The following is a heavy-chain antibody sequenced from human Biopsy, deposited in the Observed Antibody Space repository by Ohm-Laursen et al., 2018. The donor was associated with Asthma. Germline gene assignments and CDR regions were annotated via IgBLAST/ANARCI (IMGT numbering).Heavy chain of an antibody. CDR3: ARHDHRWDTYADF. D-gene: IGHD2-2*01. CDR1: GASITSSAYY. CDR2: MYYGETT. J-gene: IGHJ4*02. V-gene: IGHV4-39*01. Sequence: GTLSLTCTVSGASITSSAYYWGWIRQPPGKGLEWIGSMYYGETTYYNPSLKSRVTISVDTSKNQFSLILSSVTAADTAVYYCARHDHRWDTYADFWGQGTLVTVSS.